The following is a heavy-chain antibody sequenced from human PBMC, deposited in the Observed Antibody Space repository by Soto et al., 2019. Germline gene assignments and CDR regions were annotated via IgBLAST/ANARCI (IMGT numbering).Heavy chain of an antibody. J-gene: IGHJ3*02. CDR3: ARGGITMVRRVIYAFDI. CDR2: MNPNSGNT. D-gene: IGHD3-10*01. V-gene: IGHV1-8*01. Sequence: QVQLVQSGAEVNKPGASVKVSCKASGYTFTSYDINWVRQATGQGLEWMGWMNPNSGNTGYAQKFQGRVTMTRNTSISTAYMELSSLRSEDTAVYYCARGGITMVRRVIYAFDIWGQGTMVTVSS. CDR1: GYTFTSYD.